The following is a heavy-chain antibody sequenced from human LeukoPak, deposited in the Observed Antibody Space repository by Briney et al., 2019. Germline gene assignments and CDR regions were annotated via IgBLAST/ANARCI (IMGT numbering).Heavy chain of an antibody. J-gene: IGHJ4*02. V-gene: IGHV4-59*01. D-gene: IGHD5-12*01. Sequence: PSETLSLTCTVSGGSISSYYWSWIRQPPGKGLEWIGYIYYSGSTSYNPSLKSRVTISVDTSKNQFSLKLSSVTAADTAVYYCARVAVATRLGYFDYWGQGTLVTVSS. CDR1: GGSISSYY. CDR3: ARVAVATRLGYFDY. CDR2: IYYSGST.